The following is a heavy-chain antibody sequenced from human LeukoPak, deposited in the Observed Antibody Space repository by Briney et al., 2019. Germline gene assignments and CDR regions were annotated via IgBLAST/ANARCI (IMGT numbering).Heavy chain of an antibody. J-gene: IGHJ3*02. CDR2: ISSTTTTT. CDR1: EFTFSSYS. V-gene: IGHV3-48*02. CDR3: VASMTTWGTFDI. D-gene: IGHD6-19*01. Sequence: GGSLRLSCVASEFTFSSYSMNWVRQAPGKGLKWVSYISSTTTTTYYADSVKGRFSISRDNAENSLYLQMNSLRDEDTAVYYCVASMTTWGTFDIWGQGTMVTVSS.